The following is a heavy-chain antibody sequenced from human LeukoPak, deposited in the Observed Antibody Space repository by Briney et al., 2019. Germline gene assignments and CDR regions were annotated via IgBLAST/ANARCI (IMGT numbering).Heavy chain of an antibody. CDR2: ISGSGGST. J-gene: IGHJ4*02. V-gene: IGHV3-23*01. D-gene: IGHD3-3*01. CDR1: GFTFSSYA. Sequence: GGSLRLSCAASGFTFSSYAMSWVRQAPGKGLEWVSAISGSGGSTYYADSVKGRFTISRDNSKNTLYLQMNSLRAEDAALYYCAKASSFWSGYDPLGYWGQGSLLTVSS. CDR3: AKASSFWSGYDPLGY.